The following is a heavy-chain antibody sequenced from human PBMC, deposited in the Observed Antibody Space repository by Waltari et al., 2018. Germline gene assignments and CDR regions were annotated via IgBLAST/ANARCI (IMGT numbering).Heavy chain of an antibody. CDR1: GDSGVSNY. D-gene: IGHD2-2*01. J-gene: IGHJ5*02. CDR3: ARETRHGDWFDP. Sequence: QVQLHESVPGLVQPSETLSLACSVSGDSGVSNYWSWLRQSAGKGMEWIGRIYVGGTTNYNPALSGRVSMSVDMSKNQIFLKIMSVTAADTGVYYCARETRHGDWFDPWGQGTLVTVSS. V-gene: IGHV4-4*07. CDR2: IYVGGTT.